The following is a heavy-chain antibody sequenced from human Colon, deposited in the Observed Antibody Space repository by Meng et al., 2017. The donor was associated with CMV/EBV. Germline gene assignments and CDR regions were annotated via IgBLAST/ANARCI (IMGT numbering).Heavy chain of an antibody. D-gene: IGHD6-13*01. CDR3: ARLGAASGRYWFDS. J-gene: IGHJ5*01. CDR1: GFTFSNYW. CDR2: IKQDGSEN. Sequence: GGSLRLSCAASGFTFSNYWMSWVRQAPGKGLEWVANIKQDGSENYYVDSVKGRFTISRDNAKNSLYLQMNSLRAEDTAVYFCARLGAASGRYWFDSWGQGTLVTVSS. V-gene: IGHV3-7*01.